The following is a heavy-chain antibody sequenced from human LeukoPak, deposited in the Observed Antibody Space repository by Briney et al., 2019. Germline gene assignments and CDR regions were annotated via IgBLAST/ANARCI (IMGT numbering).Heavy chain of an antibody. Sequence: ASVKVSCKTSGYTFTTYGIGWVRQPPGQGLEGMGWISADNGNTHYAQKFQGRVTLTTDTYTSTASMDLKSLRSDDTAVYYCARDLYYYDSSGYYPLGYWGQGTQVTVSS. CDR2: ISADNGNT. J-gene: IGHJ4*02. D-gene: IGHD3-22*01. CDR3: ARDLYYYDSSGYYPLGY. CDR1: GYTFTTYG. V-gene: IGHV1-18*01.